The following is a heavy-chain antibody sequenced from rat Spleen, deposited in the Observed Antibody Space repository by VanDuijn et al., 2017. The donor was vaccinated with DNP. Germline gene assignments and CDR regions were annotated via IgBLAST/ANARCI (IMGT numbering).Heavy chain of an antibody. CDR1: GFSLTSYN. CDR3: ARDLIIRDTTSAMDA. J-gene: IGHJ4*01. Sequence: QVQLIESGPGLVQPSQTLSLTCTVAGFSLTSYNVHWVRQPPGKGLEWMGVIWKHGATRYNSALKSRLSFSKATSKSQVFLKLNSLQTEDTATYYCARDLIIRDTTSAMDAWGQGTSVTVSS. V-gene: IGHV2-41*01. CDR2: IWKHGAT. D-gene: IGHD4-3*01.